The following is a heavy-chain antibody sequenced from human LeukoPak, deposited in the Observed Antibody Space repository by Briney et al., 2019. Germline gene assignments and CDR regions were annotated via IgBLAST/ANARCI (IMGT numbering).Heavy chain of an antibody. D-gene: IGHD2-2*01. CDR2: TYYRSKWYN. CDR1: GDSVSSNSAA. Sequence: SQTLSLTCAISGDSVSSNSAAWNWIRQSLSRGLEWLGRTYYRSKWYNDYAVSVKSRITINPDTSKNQFSLQLNSVTPEDTAVYYCARGGGVVVPATLYYYYGMDVWGQGTAVTVSS. CDR3: ARGGGVVVPATLYYYYGMDV. J-gene: IGHJ6*02. V-gene: IGHV6-1*01.